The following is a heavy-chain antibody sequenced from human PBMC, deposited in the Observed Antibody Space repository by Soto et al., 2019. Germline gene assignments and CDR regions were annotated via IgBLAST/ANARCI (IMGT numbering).Heavy chain of an antibody. CDR3: ARRTVWDDCGCDCPTHFDY. CDR2: IIPIFGTA. CDR1: VGTFSSYA. Sequence: QVQLVQSGAEVKKPGSSVKVSCKASVGTFSSYAISWVRQAPGQGLEWMGGIIPIFGTANYAQKFQGRVTITSDESTRTSSMELSSLRSEDTAVYYCARRTVWDDCGCDCPTHFDYWGQGTLVTVSS. V-gene: IGHV1-69*01. J-gene: IGHJ4*02. D-gene: IGHD2-21*02.